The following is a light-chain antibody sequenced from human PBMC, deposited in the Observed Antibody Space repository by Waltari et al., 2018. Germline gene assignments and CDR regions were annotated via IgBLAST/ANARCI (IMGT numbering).Light chain of an antibody. Sequence: DIQITQSPSTLSASVADRVTITCRASQSVNRWLAWYQQKPGKSPKLLICKASALQNGVAPRFSGGGSGTKFTLTISSLQAEDASAYYCQQYEAFPVTFGHGTKVEIK. V-gene: IGKV1-5*01. CDR1: QSVNRW. CDR2: KAS. J-gene: IGKJ1*01. CDR3: QQYEAFPVT.